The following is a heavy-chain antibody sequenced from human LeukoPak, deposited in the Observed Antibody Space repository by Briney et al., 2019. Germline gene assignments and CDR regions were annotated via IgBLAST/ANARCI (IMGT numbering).Heavy chain of an antibody. V-gene: IGHV3-21*04. D-gene: IGHD1-26*01. CDR1: GFTFSSYA. Sequence: GGSLRLSCAASGFTFSSYAMNWVRQAPGKGLEWVSSISRGSDHIFYADSMKGRFTISRDNAKNSLYLQMNSLGAEDTAVYYCAKDRGGSYTLSLDYWGQGTLVTVSS. CDR2: ISRGSDHI. J-gene: IGHJ4*02. CDR3: AKDRGGSYTLSLDY.